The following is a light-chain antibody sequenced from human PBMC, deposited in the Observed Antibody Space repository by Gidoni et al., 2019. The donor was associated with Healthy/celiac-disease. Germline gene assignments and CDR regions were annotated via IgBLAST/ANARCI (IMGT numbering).Light chain of an antibody. Sequence: EIVLTHFPGTLSLSPGERATLSCRASQSVSSSYLAWYQQKPGQAPRLLIYDASSRSTGIPDRFSGSGSGTDFTLTISRLEPEDFAVYYCQQYGSCSTFGQXTKVEIK. CDR2: DAS. J-gene: IGKJ1*01. V-gene: IGKV3-20*01. CDR1: QSVSSSY. CDR3: QQYGSCST.